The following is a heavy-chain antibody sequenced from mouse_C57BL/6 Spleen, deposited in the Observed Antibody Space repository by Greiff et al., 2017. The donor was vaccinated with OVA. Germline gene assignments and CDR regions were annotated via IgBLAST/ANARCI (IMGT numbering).Heavy chain of an antibody. D-gene: IGHD2-2*01. CDR1: GFTFSDYG. J-gene: IGHJ3*01. CDR3: ARDGYVGAY. CDR2: ISSGSSTI. V-gene: IGHV5-17*01. Sequence: EVQLVESGGGLVKPGGSLKLSCAASGFTFSDYGMHWVRQAPEQGLEWVAYISSGSSTIYYADTVKGRFTISRDNAKNTRFLQMNSLRSEDTAMYYCARDGYVGAYWGQGALVTVSA.